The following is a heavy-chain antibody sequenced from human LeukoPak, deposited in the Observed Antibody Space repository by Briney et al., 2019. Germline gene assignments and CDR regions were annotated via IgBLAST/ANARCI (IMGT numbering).Heavy chain of an antibody. CDR1: GGSISSYY. D-gene: IGHD3-22*01. CDR2: IYYSGST. Sequence: PSETLSLTCTVSGGSISSYYWSWIRQPPGKGLEWIGYIYYSGSTYYNPSLKSRVTTSVDTSKNQFSLKLSSVTAADTAVYYCARGFRYYDSSGYDVGAFDIWGQGTMVTVSS. J-gene: IGHJ3*02. CDR3: ARGFRYYDSSGYDVGAFDI. V-gene: IGHV4-59*12.